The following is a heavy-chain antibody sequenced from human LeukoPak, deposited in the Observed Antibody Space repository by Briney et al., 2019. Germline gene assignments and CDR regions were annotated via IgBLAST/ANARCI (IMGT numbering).Heavy chain of an antibody. Sequence: AGSQRLSCAASGFTFSDYYMSWIRQAPGKGLEWVSYISSSGSTIYYADSVKGRFTISRDNAKNSLYLQMNSLRAEDTAVYYCASLEPGIAVAAYWGQGTLVTVSS. J-gene: IGHJ4*02. D-gene: IGHD6-19*01. CDR3: ASLEPGIAVAAY. CDR2: ISSSGSTI. V-gene: IGHV3-11*01. CDR1: GFTFSDYY.